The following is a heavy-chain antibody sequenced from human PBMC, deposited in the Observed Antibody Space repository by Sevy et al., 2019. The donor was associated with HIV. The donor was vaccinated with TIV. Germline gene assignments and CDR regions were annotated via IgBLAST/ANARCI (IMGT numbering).Heavy chain of an antibody. CDR2: INPNSGGT. D-gene: IGHD5-18*01. Sequence: ASVKVSCKASGYTFTGYYMHWVRQAPGQGLEWMGWINPNSGGTNYAQTFQGRVTMTRDTSISTAYMELSRLRSDDTAVYYCAREDANIGYSYGYDYWGQGTLVTVSS. CDR3: AREDANIGYSYGYDY. V-gene: IGHV1-2*02. J-gene: IGHJ4*02. CDR1: GYTFTGYY.